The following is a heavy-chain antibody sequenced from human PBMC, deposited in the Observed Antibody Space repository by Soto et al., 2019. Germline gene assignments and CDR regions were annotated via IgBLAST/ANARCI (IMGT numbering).Heavy chain of an antibody. CDR2: IYYSGST. Sequence: SETLSLTCTVSGGSISSGDYYWSWIRQPPGKGLEWIGYIYYSGSTYYNPSLKSRVTISVDTSKNQFSLKLSSVTAADTAVYYGARVQYSGSGHYYYYYGMDVWGQGTTVTVSS. CDR3: ARVQYSGSGHYYYYYGMDV. CDR1: GGSISSGDYY. J-gene: IGHJ6*02. D-gene: IGHD1-26*01. V-gene: IGHV4-30-4*01.